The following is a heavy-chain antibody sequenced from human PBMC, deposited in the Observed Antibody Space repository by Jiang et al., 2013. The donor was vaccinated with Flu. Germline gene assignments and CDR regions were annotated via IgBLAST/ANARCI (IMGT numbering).Heavy chain of an antibody. CDR1: GFTFSDYY. D-gene: IGHD4-17*01. J-gene: IGHJ4*02. V-gene: IGHV3-11*01. CDR3: ARGHGDYSLHS. Sequence: GLVKPGGSLRLSCAASGFTFSDYYMSWVRQAPGKGLEWVSYISSGGGTIYYVDSVKGRFTISRDNAKNSLYLQMNSLRAEDAAVYYCARGHGDYSLHSWGQGTLVTVSS. CDR2: ISSGGGTI.